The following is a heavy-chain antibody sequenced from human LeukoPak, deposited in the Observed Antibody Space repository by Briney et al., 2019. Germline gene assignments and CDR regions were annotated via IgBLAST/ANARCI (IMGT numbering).Heavy chain of an antibody. CDR3: ARDQYGSSGFGDY. CDR1: GFTFSSYA. CDR2: ISSSSSII. Sequence: GGSLRLSCAASGFTFSSYAMNWVRQAPGNRLEWVSYISSSSSIIYYADSVKGRFTISRDNAKNSLSLQMNSLRAEDTAVYYCARDQYGSSGFGDYWGQGTLVTVSS. V-gene: IGHV3-48*01. D-gene: IGHD3-22*01. J-gene: IGHJ4*02.